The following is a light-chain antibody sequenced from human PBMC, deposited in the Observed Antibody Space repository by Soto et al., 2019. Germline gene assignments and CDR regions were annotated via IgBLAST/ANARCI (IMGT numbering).Light chain of an antibody. V-gene: IGLV1-40*01. CDR2: ADN. J-gene: IGLJ2*01. CDR3: QSYDTSLSGVI. Sequence: QSVLTQTPSVSGALGQKITMSCTGSSSNIGAGYDVHLYQQFPGAAPRLLIYADNNRPSGVPDRFSASKSGTSASLAITGLQGEDEANYYCQSYDTSLSGVIFGAGTKVTVL. CDR1: SSNIGAGYD.